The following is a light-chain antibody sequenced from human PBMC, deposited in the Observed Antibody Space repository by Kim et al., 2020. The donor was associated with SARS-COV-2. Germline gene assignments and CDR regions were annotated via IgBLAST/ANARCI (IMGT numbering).Light chain of an antibody. J-gene: IGKJ2*03. CDR3: QQSLTLPFS. CDR1: QNISTS. CDR2: AAS. V-gene: IGKV1-39*01. Sequence: SASVGDTVTITCRASQNISTSLNWYQHKSGKAPKVLIYAASSLQSGVPSRFSGAGSRTDFTLTISSLQPEDSATYYCQQSLTLPFSFGQGTKLEIK.